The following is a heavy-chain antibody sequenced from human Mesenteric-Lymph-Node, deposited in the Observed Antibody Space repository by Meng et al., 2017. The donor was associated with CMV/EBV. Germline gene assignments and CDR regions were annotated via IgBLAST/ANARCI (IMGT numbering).Heavy chain of an antibody. V-gene: IGHV1-69*05. J-gene: IGHJ3*02. D-gene: IGHD3-3*01. Sequence: SGCTFSSYAISWVRQAPGQGLEWMGGIIPIFGTANYAQKFQGRVTITTDESTSTAYMELSSLRSEDTAVYYCATTTIFGVVDAFDIWGQGTMVTVSS. CDR1: GCTFSSYA. CDR3: ATTTIFGVVDAFDI. CDR2: IIPIFGTA.